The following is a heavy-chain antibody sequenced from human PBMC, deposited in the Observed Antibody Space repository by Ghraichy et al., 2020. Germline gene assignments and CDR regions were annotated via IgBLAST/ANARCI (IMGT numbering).Heavy chain of an antibody. V-gene: IGHV3-74*01. J-gene: IGHJ6*03. CDR3: ARAAPLPLFSYYYYYMDV. Sequence: GGSLRLSCAASGFTFSSYWMHWVRQAPGKGLVWVSRINSDGSSTSYADSVKGRFTISRDNAKNTLYLQMNSLRAEDTAVYYCARAAPLPLFSYYYYYMDVWGKGTTVTVSS. CDR2: INSDGSST. D-gene: IGHD2-21*01. CDR1: GFTFSSYW.